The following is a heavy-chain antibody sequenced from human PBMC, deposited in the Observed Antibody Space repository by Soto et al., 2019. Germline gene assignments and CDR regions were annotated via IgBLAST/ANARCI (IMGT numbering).Heavy chain of an antibody. CDR2: ISGSGGST. V-gene: IGHV3-23*01. CDR1: GFTFSISA. D-gene: IGHD3-16*01. Sequence: GGSLRLACAASGFTFSISAMSWVRQAPRKGLGWGSAISGSGGSTYYAAAVNGRFTISRDNSKNTPYLQLNSLRAEDMAVYYGAKGGGIDYWGQGPLVNVSS. J-gene: IGHJ4*02. CDR3: AKGGGIDY.